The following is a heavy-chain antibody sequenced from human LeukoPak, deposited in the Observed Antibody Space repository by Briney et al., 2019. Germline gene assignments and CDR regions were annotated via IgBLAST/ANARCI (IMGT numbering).Heavy chain of an antibody. D-gene: IGHD2-15*01. CDR1: GFTFSSYS. J-gene: IGHJ4*02. Sequence: KTGGSLRLSCAASGFTFSSYSMNWVRQAPGKGLEWVSSISSSSSYIYYADSVKGRFTISRDNSKNTLYLQMNSLRAEDTAVYYCARDPIYKRYCSGGSCYSYPTIDYWGQGTLVTVSS. CDR3: ARDPIYKRYCSGGSCYSYPTIDY. V-gene: IGHV3-21*01. CDR2: ISSSSSYI.